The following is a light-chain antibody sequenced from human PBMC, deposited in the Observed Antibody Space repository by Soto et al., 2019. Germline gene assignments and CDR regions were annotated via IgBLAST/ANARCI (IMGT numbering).Light chain of an antibody. J-gene: IGKJ3*01. Sequence: EIVLTQSPATLSLSPGERATLSCRASQSVSSSYLAWYQQKPGQAPRLLIYGASSRATGIPDRFSGSGSGTDFTLTLSRLEPEDFAVYYCQQYGSSPRTFGPGTKVDI. CDR3: QQYGSSPRT. CDR1: QSVSSSY. V-gene: IGKV3-20*01. CDR2: GAS.